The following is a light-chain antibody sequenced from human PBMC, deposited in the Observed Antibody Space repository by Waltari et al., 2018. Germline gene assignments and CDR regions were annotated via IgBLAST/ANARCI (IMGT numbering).Light chain of an antibody. CDR3: SSYTSSSKV. Sequence: QSALTQPASVSGSPGQSITISCTGTSSDVGGYHYVSWYQQHPGKAPKLMIYDVSNRPSGVSNRFSGSKSGNTASLTISGLQAEDEADYYCSSYTSSSKVFGTGTKVTVL. CDR1: SSDVGGYHY. J-gene: IGLJ1*01. V-gene: IGLV2-14*03. CDR2: DVS.